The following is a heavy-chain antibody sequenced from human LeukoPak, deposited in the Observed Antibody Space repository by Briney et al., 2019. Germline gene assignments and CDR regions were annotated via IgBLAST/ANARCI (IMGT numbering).Heavy chain of an antibody. V-gene: IGHV4-34*01. Sequence: SETLSLTCAVYGGSFSGYYWSWIRQPPGKGLEWIGEINHSGSTNCNPSLKSRVTISVDTSKNQFSLKLSSVTAADTAVYYCARGDLLAGYYDSSGSDYWGQGTLVTVSS. CDR2: INHSGST. CDR1: GGSFSGYY. CDR3: ARGDLLAGYYDSSGSDY. D-gene: IGHD3-22*01. J-gene: IGHJ4*02.